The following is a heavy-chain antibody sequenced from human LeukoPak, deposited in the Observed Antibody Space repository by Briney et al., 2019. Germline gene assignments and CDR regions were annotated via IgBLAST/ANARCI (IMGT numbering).Heavy chain of an antibody. Sequence: LSGGSLRLSCAASGFTLSNYAMSWVRQAPGKGLEWVSTISGSGGSTYYADSVKGRFTISRDTSKNTLHLQMNSLRAEDTAVYYCAKASQWELLRWVLDFDYWGQGTLVTVSS. CDR2: ISGSGGST. CDR3: AKASQWELLRWVLDFDY. D-gene: IGHD1-26*01. CDR1: GFTLSNYA. J-gene: IGHJ4*02. V-gene: IGHV3-23*01.